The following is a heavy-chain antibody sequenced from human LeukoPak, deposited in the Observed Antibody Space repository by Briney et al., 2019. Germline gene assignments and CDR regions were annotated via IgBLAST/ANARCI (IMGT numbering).Heavy chain of an antibody. V-gene: IGHV4-34*01. D-gene: IGHD3-3*01. CDR2: INHSGST. Sequence: PSETLSLTCAVYGGSFSGYYWSWIRQPPGKGLEWIGEINHSGSTNYNPSLKSRVTISVDTSKNQFSLKLSSVTAADTAVYYCARRPRFLHWEATRNWFDPWGQGTLVTVSS. J-gene: IGHJ5*02. CDR1: GGSFSGYY. CDR3: ARRPRFLHWEATRNWFDP.